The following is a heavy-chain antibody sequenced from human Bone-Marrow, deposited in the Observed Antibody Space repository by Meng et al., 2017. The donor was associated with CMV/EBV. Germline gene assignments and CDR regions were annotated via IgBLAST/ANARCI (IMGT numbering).Heavy chain of an antibody. V-gene: IGHV4-34*01. D-gene: IGHD3-10*01. CDR3: ARGSVRYYYYGMDV. CDR2: INHSGST. J-gene: IGHJ6*02. Sequence: SETLSLTCAVYGGSFSGYYWSWIRQPPGKGLEWIGEINHSGSTNYNPSLKSRVTISVDTSKNQFSLKLSSVTAADTAVYYCARGSVRYYYYGMDVWGQGTTVTGSS. CDR1: GGSFSGYY.